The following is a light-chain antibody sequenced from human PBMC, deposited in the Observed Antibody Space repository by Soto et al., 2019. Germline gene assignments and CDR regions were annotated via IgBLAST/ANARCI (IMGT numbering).Light chain of an antibody. CDR2: AAS. V-gene: IGKV3-15*01. Sequence: EIVLTQSPGTLSLSPGERASLSCRASQSVGGNLAWYQQKPGQAPRLLIYAASTRATGIPARFSGSGSGTEFTLTISSLQSEDFAVYYCQQYNNWPPWTFGQGTKVDI. CDR3: QQYNNWPPWT. CDR1: QSVGGN. J-gene: IGKJ1*01.